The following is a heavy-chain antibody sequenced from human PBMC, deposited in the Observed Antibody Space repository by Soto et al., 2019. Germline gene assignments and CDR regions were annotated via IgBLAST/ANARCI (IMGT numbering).Heavy chain of an antibody. CDR1: GGSISSGGYS. CDR3: ARAGGLGAVAVDY. CDR2: IYHSGST. V-gene: IGHV4-30-2*01. D-gene: IGHD6-19*01. J-gene: IGHJ4*02. Sequence: QLQLQESDSGLVKPSQTLSLTCAVSGGSISSGGYSWSWIRQPPGKGLEWIGYIYHSGSTYYNPSLKGRVTISVDRSKNQFSLKLSSVTAADTAVYYCARAGGLGAVAVDYWGQGTLVTVSS.